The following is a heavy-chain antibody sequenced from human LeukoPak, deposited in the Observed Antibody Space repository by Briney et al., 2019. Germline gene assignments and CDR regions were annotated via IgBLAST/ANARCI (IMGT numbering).Heavy chain of an antibody. CDR3: ATADWESFYFDS. V-gene: IGHV4-31*03. J-gene: IGHJ4*02. D-gene: IGHD1-26*01. CDR2: TSYSEGT. CDR1: GGSVSRGGYY. Sequence: KPSEPLSLTCTVSGGSVSRGGYYWNWIRQHPGKGLEWIGFTSYSEGTYYNPSLMSRITISVDISQNQFSLKMRDVTAADTAVYFCATADWESFYFDSWGQGALVAVSS.